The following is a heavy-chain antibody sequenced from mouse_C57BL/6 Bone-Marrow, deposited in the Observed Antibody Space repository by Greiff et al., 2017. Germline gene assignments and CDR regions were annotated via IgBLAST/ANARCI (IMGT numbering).Heavy chain of an antibody. V-gene: IGHV1-64*01. CDR3: ARAYYKGEDY. CDR1: GYTFTSYW. CDR2: IHPNSGST. Sequence: DQLQQPGAELVKPGASVKLSCKASGYTFTSYWMHWVKQRPGQGLEWIGMIHPNSGSTNYNEKFKSKATLTVDKSSSTAYMQLSSLTSEDSAVYYCARAYYKGEDYWGQGTSVTVSS. D-gene: IGHD2-12*01. J-gene: IGHJ4*01.